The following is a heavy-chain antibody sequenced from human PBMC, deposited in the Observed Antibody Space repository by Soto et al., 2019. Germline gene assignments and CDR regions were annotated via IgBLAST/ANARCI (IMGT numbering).Heavy chain of an antibody. CDR1: GFTFSNYG. J-gene: IGHJ5*02. CDR2: IWPDGNNK. V-gene: IGHV3-33*01. Sequence: QVQLVESGGGVVQPGRSLRLSCAASGFTFSNYGIHWVRQAPGKGLEWVAVIWPDGNNKYYPDSVKGRFTISRDNSKNTLYLQMNSLRAEDTAVYYCAGGGIVATTQLGWFDPWGQGTLVTVSS. D-gene: IGHD1-26*01. CDR3: AGGGIVATTQLGWFDP.